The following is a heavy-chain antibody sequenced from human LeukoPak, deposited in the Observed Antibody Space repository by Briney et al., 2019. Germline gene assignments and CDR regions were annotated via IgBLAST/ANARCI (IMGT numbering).Heavy chain of an antibody. Sequence: GGSLRLSCAASGFTFSSCWMSWVRQAPGKGLEWVANIKQDGSEKYYVDSVKGRFTISRDNAKNSLYLQMNSLRAEDTAVYYCARSFSRLDYWGQGTLVTVSS. CDR3: ARSFSRLDY. J-gene: IGHJ4*02. V-gene: IGHV3-7*01. CDR2: IKQDGSEK. CDR1: GFTFSSCW.